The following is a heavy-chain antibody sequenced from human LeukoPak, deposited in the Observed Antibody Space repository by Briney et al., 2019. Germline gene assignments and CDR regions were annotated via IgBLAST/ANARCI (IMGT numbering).Heavy chain of an antibody. Sequence: PSETLSLTCTVSGGSLSGYYWSWIRQPPGKGLEWIGYIYYSGSTNYNPSLKSRVTISVDTSKNQFSLQLSSVTAADTAVYYCARWGEVYWHFDLWGRGTLVTVSS. D-gene: IGHD3-16*01. V-gene: IGHV4-59*08. CDR2: IYYSGST. J-gene: IGHJ2*01. CDR3: ARWGEVYWHFDL. CDR1: GGSLSGYY.